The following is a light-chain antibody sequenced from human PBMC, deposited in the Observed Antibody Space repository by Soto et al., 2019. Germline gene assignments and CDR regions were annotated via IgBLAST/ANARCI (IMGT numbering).Light chain of an antibody. CDR1: QSVSSN. CDR2: GAS. CDR3: QQRSNWIT. V-gene: IGKV3-11*01. Sequence: EIVLTQSPGTLSLSPGERATLSCRASQSVSSNLAWYQQKPGQAPRLLIYGASTRATGIPARFSGSGSGTDFTLTISSLEPEDFAVYYCQQRSNWITFGQGTRLENK. J-gene: IGKJ5*01.